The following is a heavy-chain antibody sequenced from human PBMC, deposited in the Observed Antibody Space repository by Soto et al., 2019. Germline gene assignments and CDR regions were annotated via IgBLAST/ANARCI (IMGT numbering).Heavy chain of an antibody. CDR2: IWHDGSNE. Sequence: QVQLVESGGGVVQPGGSLRLSCAASGFTFNNYGIHWVRQAPGKGLDWVAIIWHDGSNEYYADSVKGRFSISRDNSKNTAYLKMNSLRAEDTAVYYCARDWRWVKDCWGQGTLVTVSS. CDR1: GFTFNNYG. J-gene: IGHJ4*02. D-gene: IGHD3-3*01. CDR3: ARDWRWVKDC. V-gene: IGHV3-33*01.